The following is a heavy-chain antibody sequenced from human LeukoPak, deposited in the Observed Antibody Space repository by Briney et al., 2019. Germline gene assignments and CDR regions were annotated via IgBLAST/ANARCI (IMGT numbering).Heavy chain of an antibody. CDR3: ARAGYSYGKGMDV. D-gene: IGHD5-18*01. V-gene: IGHV4-59*01. Sequence: GSLRLSCAASGFTFSDYYMSWIRQAPGKGLEWIGYIYYSGSTNYNPSLKSRVTISVDTSKNQFSLKLSSVTAADTAVYYCARAGYSYGKGMDVWGQGTTVTVSS. CDR2: IYYSGST. CDR1: GFTFSDYY. J-gene: IGHJ6*02.